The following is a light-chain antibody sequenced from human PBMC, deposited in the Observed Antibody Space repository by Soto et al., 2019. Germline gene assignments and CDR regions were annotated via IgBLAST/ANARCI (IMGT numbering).Light chain of an antibody. J-gene: IGKJ1*01. CDR1: QSVSSN. V-gene: IGKV3-20*01. Sequence: EIVMTQSPATLSVSPGERATLSCRASQSVSSNLAWYQQKPGQAPRLLIYGASSRATGIPDRFSGSRSGTDFTLTISRLEPEDFAVYYCQQYGSSPVTFGQGTKVDI. CDR3: QQYGSSPVT. CDR2: GAS.